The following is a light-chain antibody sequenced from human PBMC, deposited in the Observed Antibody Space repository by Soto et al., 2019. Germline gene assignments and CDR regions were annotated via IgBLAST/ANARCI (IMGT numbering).Light chain of an antibody. CDR3: CSYALL. V-gene: IGLV2-23*01. CDR1: NSDVGTHNL. Sequence: QSVLTQPASVSGSPGQSITISCTGTNSDVGTHNLVSWYQQHPGKAPKLIIYEGTKRPSGVSNRFSGSNSGNTASLTISGLQAEDEADYYCCSYALLFGTGTKVTVL. J-gene: IGLJ1*01. CDR2: EGT.